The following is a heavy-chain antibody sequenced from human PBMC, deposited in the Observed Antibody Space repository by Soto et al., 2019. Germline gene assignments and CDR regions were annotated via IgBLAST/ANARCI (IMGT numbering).Heavy chain of an antibody. Sequence: QLQLQESGPGLVKPSETLSLTCTVSGGSIRDDRYYWGWIRQPPGKGLEWIGSIYYSGTSSYNPSLKSLVTMSVDTSKKQLSLRLSSVTAADTAVYYCARLHCDSPNCVPLDPWGQGTLVIVSS. J-gene: IGHJ5*02. CDR1: GGSIRDDRYY. D-gene: IGHD2-2*01. CDR2: IYYSGTS. CDR3: ARLHCDSPNCVPLDP. V-gene: IGHV4-39*01.